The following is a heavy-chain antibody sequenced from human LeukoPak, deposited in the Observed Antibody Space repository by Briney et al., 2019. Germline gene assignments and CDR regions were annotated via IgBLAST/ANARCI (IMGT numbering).Heavy chain of an antibody. CDR1: GFTFTTYW. Sequence: TGGSLRLSCAASGFTFTTYWMSWVRQAPGKGLEWVANINQDGTEKFYVDSVKGRFTVSRDNAKNSLSLQMNSLRAEDTAVYYCAKQIVPADYWGQGTLVTVSS. CDR3: AKQIVPADY. J-gene: IGHJ4*02. V-gene: IGHV3-7*03. D-gene: IGHD2/OR15-2a*01. CDR2: INQDGTEK.